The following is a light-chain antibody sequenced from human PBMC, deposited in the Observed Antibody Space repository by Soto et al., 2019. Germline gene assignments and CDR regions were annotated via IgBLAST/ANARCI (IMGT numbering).Light chain of an antibody. J-gene: IGKJ3*01. CDR1: QSISSY. Sequence: DIQMTQSPSSLSASVGDRVTITCRASQSISSYLNWYQQKPGKAPKLLIYPTSSLQSGVPTRFRGSGTGTDCTLTISSLQPEDCATYYCQQNSSIPRLTFGPGTKVDLK. CDR3: QQNSSIPRLT. CDR2: PTS. V-gene: IGKV1-39*01.